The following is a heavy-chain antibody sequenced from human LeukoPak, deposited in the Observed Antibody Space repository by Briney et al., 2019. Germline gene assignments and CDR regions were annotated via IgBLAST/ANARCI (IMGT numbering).Heavy chain of an antibody. V-gene: IGHV4-4*07. J-gene: IGHJ4*02. CDR1: GGSISCYY. Sequence: NSSETLSLTCTVSGGSISCYYWSWIRQPAGKGLEWIGRIYTSGSTSYNPSLKSRVTMSVDTSKKQFSLKVTSVTAADTAVYYCARDKPPGGYNSHSVFDYWGQGTLVTVSS. D-gene: IGHD5-24*01. CDR3: ARDKPPGGYNSHSVFDY. CDR2: IYTSGST.